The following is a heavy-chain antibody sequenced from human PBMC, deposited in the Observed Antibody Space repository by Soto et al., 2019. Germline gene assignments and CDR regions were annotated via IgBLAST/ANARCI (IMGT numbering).Heavy chain of an antibody. D-gene: IGHD6-6*01. CDR1: GGTFSSYA. J-gene: IGHJ3*02. V-gene: IGHV1-69*06. CDR2: IIPIFGTA. Sequence: QVQLVQSGAEVKKPGSSVKVSCNASGGTFSSYAISWVRQAPGQGLEWVGGIIPIFGTANYAQKFQGRVTITADKSTSTAYMELSSLRSEDTAVYYCARESPSYSSSSYDAFDIWGQGTMVTVSS. CDR3: ARESPSYSSSSYDAFDI.